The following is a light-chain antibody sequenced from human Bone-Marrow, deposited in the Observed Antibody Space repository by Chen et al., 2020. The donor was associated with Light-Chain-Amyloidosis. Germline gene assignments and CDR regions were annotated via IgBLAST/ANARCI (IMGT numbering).Light chain of an antibody. J-gene: IGLJ2*01. Sequence: SYELTQPPSVSVSPGQTARITCSGDDLPTKYAYWYQQKPGQAPVLVIHGDTERPSGISERFSGSSSGTTGTLTISGVQAEDEADYHCQSADSSGTYEVIFGGGTKLTVL. V-gene: IGLV3-25*03. CDR3: QSADSSGTYEVI. CDR1: DLPTKY. CDR2: GDT.